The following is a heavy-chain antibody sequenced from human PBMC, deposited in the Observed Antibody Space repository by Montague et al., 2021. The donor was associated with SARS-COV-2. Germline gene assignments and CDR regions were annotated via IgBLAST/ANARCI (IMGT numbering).Heavy chain of an antibody. Sequence: SETLSLTCNVSGASINDYYWNWLRQSPGKRLEWIGYVYTAVRTSYNPSLKGRVTISLDTSKNQISLKLTSMTAADAAVCFCARRAAGGLFYFDYWGLGTLVSVSS. J-gene: IGHJ4*02. D-gene: IGHD6-13*01. CDR2: VYTAVRT. CDR3: ARRAAGGLFYFDY. CDR1: GASINDYY. V-gene: IGHV4-59*01.